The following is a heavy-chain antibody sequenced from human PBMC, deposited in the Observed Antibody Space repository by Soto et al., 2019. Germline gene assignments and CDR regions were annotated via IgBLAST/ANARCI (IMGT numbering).Heavy chain of an antibody. CDR1: GDSVSSNSAA. Sequence: QTLSLTCAISGDSVSSNSAAWNWIRQSPSRGLEWLGRTYYRSKWYKEYAASVKSRITINPDTSKNQFSLQLNSVSPEDTAVYYCVRTVGWLDPWGQGSLVTVSA. D-gene: IGHD1-26*01. V-gene: IGHV6-1*01. CDR3: VRTVGWLDP. CDR2: TYYRSKWYK. J-gene: IGHJ5*02.